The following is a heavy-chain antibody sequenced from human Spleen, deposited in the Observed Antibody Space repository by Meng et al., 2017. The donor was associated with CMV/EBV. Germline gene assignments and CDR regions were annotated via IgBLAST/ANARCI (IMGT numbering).Heavy chain of an antibody. CDR2: ISYDGKNK. V-gene: IGHV3-30*04. CDR1: GFTFTIYA. J-gene: IGHJ6*02. Sequence: GESLKISCAASGFTFTIYAMHWVRQAPGKGLEWVTVISYDGKNKYYADSVKGRFTISRDNSKNTLYLQMNSLRAEDTAVYYCTRGDFWSGSHYYGMDVWGQGTAVTVSS. CDR3: TRGDFWSGSHYYGMDV. D-gene: IGHD3-3*01.